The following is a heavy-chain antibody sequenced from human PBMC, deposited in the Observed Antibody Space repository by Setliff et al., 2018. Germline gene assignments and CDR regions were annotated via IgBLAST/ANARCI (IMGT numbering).Heavy chain of an antibody. D-gene: IGHD2-8*01. Sequence: ASVKVSCKASGYEFNNYGIAWVRQAPGQGLEWMGWINGYNGNTFYAPKLQGRLTMTTDASTATAYMELRSLRSDDTAIYFCSRLVRYCTTTTCQTLSGAEHWGQGTLVTVAS. CDR1: GYEFNNYG. V-gene: IGHV1-18*01. CDR2: INGYNGNT. CDR3: SRLVRYCTTTTCQTLSGAEH. J-gene: IGHJ4*02.